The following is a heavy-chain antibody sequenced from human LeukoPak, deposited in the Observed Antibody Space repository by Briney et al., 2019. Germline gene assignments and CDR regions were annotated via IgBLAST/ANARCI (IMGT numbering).Heavy chain of an antibody. Sequence: ASVKVSCKASGYTFTSYDINWVRQATGQGLEWMGWMNPNSGNTGYAQKFQGRVTMTRDTSISTAYMELSRLRSDDTAVYYCARERVDHVVVPAAEFDPWGQGTLVTVSS. CDR1: GYTFTSYD. D-gene: IGHD2-2*01. CDR3: ARERVDHVVVPAAEFDP. J-gene: IGHJ5*02. CDR2: MNPNSGNT. V-gene: IGHV1-8*02.